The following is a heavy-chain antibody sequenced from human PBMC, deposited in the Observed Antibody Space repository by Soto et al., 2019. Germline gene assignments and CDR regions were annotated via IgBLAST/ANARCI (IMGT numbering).Heavy chain of an antibody. CDR3: ARVGQLFPDLDL. D-gene: IGHD3-10*01. CDR1: GTSFSNSY. V-gene: IGHV4-34*01. CDR2: INHTGST. J-gene: IGHJ2*01. Sequence: QVQLQQWGAGLLKPSETLSLSCSVYGTSFSNSYWSWIRQAPGKGLEWLGEINHTGSTNYNPSLKSRVTPSVDASKKEFSLKLRSVTAADTAVYYCARVGQLFPDLDLWGRGTLVSVSS.